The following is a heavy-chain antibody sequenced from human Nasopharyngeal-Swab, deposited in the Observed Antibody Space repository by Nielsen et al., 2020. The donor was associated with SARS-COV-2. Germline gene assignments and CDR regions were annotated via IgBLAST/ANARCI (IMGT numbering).Heavy chain of an antibody. V-gene: IGHV4-39*01. CDR3: ARASEEYDSSGYYGY. D-gene: IGHD3-22*01. J-gene: IGHJ4*02. Sequence: SETLSLTCTVSGGSISSSSYYWGWIRQPPGKGLEWIGSIYYSGSTYYNPSLKSRVTISVDTSKNQFSLKLSSVTAADTAVYYCARASEEYDSSGYYGYWGQGTLVTVSS. CDR1: GGSISSSSYY. CDR2: IYYSGST.